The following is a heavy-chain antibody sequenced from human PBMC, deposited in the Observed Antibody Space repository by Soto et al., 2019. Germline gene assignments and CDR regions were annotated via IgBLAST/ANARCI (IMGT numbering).Heavy chain of an antibody. CDR1: GFTFSSYA. Sequence: EVQLLESGGGLVQPGGSLRLSCAASGFTFSSYAMSWVRQAPGKGLEWVSAISGSGGSTYYADSVKGRFTISRDNPKNTLYLQMNSLRAEDTAVYYCAISDYGDHLNWFDPWGQGTLVTVSS. V-gene: IGHV3-23*01. CDR2: ISGSGGST. D-gene: IGHD4-17*01. J-gene: IGHJ5*02. CDR3: AISDYGDHLNWFDP.